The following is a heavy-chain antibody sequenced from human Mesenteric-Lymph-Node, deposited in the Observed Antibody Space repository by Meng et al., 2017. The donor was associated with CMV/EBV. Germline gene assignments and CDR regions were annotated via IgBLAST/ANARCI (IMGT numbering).Heavy chain of an antibody. CDR2: ISFSGRNI. Sequence: GGSLRLSCAASGFSFSTYEMNWVRQAPGKGLEWISDISFSGRNIYYADSVKGRFTISRDNARNSLYLQMNSLRDEDTAVYYCAATYDFWSGYHYWGRGALVTVSS. V-gene: IGHV3-48*03. CDR3: AATYDFWSGYHY. D-gene: IGHD3-3*01. J-gene: IGHJ4*02. CDR1: GFSFSTYE.